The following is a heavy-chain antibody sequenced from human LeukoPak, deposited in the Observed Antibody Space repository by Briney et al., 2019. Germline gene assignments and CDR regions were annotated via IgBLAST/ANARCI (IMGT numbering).Heavy chain of an antibody. Sequence: GGSLRLSCAASGFTFSSYGMHWVRQAPGKGLEWVAFIRYDGSNKYYADSVKGRFTISRDNSKDTLYLRMNSLRAEDTAVYYCAKDREYTYYYGSSGPDAFDIWGQGTMVTVSS. D-gene: IGHD3-22*01. J-gene: IGHJ3*02. CDR3: AKDREYTYYYGSSGPDAFDI. CDR2: IRYDGSNK. V-gene: IGHV3-30*02. CDR1: GFTFSSYG.